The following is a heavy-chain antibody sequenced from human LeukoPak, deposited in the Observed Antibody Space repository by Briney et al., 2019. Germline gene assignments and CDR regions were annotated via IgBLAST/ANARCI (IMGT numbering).Heavy chain of an antibody. CDR2: INHSGST. J-gene: IGHJ4*02. V-gene: IGHV4-34*01. D-gene: IGHD6-19*01. Sequence: SETLFLTCAVYGGSFSGYYWSWIRQPPGKGLEWIGEINHSGSTNYNPSLKSRVTISVDTSKNQFSLKLSSVTAADTAVYYCARGAPSGYSSGWYYYWGQGTLVTVSS. CDR1: GGSFSGYY. CDR3: ARGAPSGYSSGWYYY.